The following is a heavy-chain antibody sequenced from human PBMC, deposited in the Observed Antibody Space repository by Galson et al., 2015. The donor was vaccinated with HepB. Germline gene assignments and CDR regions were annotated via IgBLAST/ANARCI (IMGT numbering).Heavy chain of an antibody. J-gene: IGHJ3*02. CDR1: GYTFTGYY. Sequence: SVKVSCKASGYTFTGYYMHWVRQAPGQGLEWMGWINPNSGGTNYAQKFQGRVTMTRDTSISTAYMELSRLRSDDTAVYYCARDQAAVISSGAFDIWGQGTMVTVSS. D-gene: IGHD3-10*01. CDR2: INPNSGGT. CDR3: ARDQAAVISSGAFDI. V-gene: IGHV1-2*02.